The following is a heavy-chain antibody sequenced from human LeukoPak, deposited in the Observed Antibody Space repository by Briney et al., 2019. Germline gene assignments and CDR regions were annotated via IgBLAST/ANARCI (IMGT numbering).Heavy chain of an antibody. CDR2: ISGSGDSV. CDR1: GVIFRNYA. V-gene: IGHV3-23*01. Sequence: PGGSLRLSCAGSGVIFRNYAMAWVRQAPGKGLECVSAISGSGDSVRHADSVQGRFIISRDNSKSTLYLQMDNLRAEDTALYYCARDFWATNYYYGMDVWGQGTTVTVSS. CDR3: ARDFWATNYYYGMDV. D-gene: IGHD3-3*01. J-gene: IGHJ6*02.